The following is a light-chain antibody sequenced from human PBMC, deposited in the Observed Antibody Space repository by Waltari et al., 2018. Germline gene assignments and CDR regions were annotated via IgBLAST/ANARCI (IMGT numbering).Light chain of an antibody. J-gene: IGKJ1*01. CDR1: QSVSSN. CDR3: QQYRNWPPWT. Sequence: EIVMTQSPATLSVSPGERATLSCRASQSVSSNLAWDQQQPGQAPRLLNYGASTRATGIPARFSGSGSGTEFTLTISSLQSEDFAVYYCQQYRNWPPWTFGQGTKVEIK. CDR2: GAS. V-gene: IGKV3D-15*01.